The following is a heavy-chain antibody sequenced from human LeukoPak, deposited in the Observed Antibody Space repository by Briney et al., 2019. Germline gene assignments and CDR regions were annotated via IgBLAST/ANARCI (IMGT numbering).Heavy chain of an antibody. V-gene: IGHV4-39*01. CDR2: IYYSGST. Sequence: SETLSFTCTVSGGSISSSSYYWGWIRQPPGKGLEWIGSIYYSGSTYYNPSLKSRVTISVDTSKNQFSLKLSSVTAADTAVYYCARQVNGVSGPGDYWGQGTLVTVSS. J-gene: IGHJ4*02. CDR3: ARQVNGVSGPGDY. CDR1: GGSISSSSYY. D-gene: IGHD3-10*01.